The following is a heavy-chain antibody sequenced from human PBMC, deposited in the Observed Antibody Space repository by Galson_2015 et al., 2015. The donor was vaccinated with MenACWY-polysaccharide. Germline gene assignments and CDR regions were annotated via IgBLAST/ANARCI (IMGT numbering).Heavy chain of an antibody. Sequence: SLRLSCAASGFTFNSYTMSWVRQAPGKGLEWVSAISGSGASTYYADSVKGRFTISRDNSKTTLYLQMNSLRAEDTAVYYCANPGLSTGRSSDVDYWGQGTLVTVSP. D-gene: IGHD6-25*01. V-gene: IGHV3-23*01. CDR2: ISGSGAST. J-gene: IGHJ4*02. CDR3: ANPGLSTGRSSDVDY. CDR1: GFTFNSYT.